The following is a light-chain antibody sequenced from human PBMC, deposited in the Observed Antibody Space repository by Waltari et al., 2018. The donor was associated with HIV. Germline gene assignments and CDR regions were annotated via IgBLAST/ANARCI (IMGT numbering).Light chain of an antibody. J-gene: IGLJ3*02. Sequence: QSTLTQPPSVSGSLGQSVTIACSGTSSDIGSYNRVSWYQQLPGTAPKLIIYEVTNRPSGVAVRFSGSKSGNTASLTISGLQAEDEADYYCSSYTTSSTWVFGGGTQLTVL. V-gene: IGLV2-18*02. CDR3: SSYTTSSTWV. CDR1: SSDIGSYNR. CDR2: EVT.